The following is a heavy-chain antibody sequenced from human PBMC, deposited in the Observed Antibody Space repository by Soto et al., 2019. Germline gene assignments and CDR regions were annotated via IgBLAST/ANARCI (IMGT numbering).Heavy chain of an antibody. D-gene: IGHD4-17*01. V-gene: IGHV3-30*18. CDR3: AKEYYGTTNHYYYYYMDV. J-gene: IGHJ6*03. CDR1: GSTFSSYG. CDR2: ISYDGSNK. Sequence: PGGSLRLSCAASGSTFSSYGMHWVRQAPGKGLEWVAVISYDGSNKYYADSVKGRFTISRDNSKNTLYLQMNSLRAEDTAVYYCAKEYYGTTNHYYYYYMDVWGKGTTVTVSS.